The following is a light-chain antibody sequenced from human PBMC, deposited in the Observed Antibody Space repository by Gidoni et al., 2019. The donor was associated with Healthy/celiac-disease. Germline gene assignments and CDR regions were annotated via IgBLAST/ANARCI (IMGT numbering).Light chain of an antibody. CDR3: QQYNNWPWT. Sequence: EIAMTQSPATLSVSPGERATLSCRASQRVSSNLAWYQQKPGQAPRLLIYGASTRATGIPARFSGSGSGTEFTLTISSLQSEDFAVYYCQQYNNWPWTFXQXTKVEIK. CDR2: GAS. J-gene: IGKJ1*01. V-gene: IGKV3-15*01. CDR1: QRVSSN.